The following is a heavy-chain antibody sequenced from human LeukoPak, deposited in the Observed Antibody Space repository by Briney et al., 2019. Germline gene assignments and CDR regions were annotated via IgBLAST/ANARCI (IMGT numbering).Heavy chain of an antibody. J-gene: IGHJ6*03. CDR2: INHSGST. D-gene: IGHD2-2*01. Sequence: SETLSLTCAVYGGSFRGYYWSWIRQPPGKGLEWIGEINHSGSTNYNPSLKSRVTISVDTSKKQFSLKLSSVTAADTAVYYCASVNRYCSSTSCLYRGKYYYYYMDVWGKGTTVTVSS. CDR1: GGSFRGYY. CDR3: ASVNRYCSSTSCLYRGKYYYYYMDV. V-gene: IGHV4-34*01.